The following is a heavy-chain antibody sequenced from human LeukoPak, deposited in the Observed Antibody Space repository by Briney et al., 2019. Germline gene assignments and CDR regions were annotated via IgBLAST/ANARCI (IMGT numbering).Heavy chain of an antibody. CDR1: GFTFSSYA. J-gene: IGHJ6*02. V-gene: IGHV3-23*01. CDR3: AKVAYYYDSSSDYYYNYGMDV. D-gene: IGHD3-22*01. Sequence: GGSQRLSCAASGFTFSSYAMSWVRQAPGKGLEWVSGISGGGSSTYYADSVKGRFTIARDNSKNTLYLQMNSLRAEDTAVYYCAKVAYYYDSSSDYYYNYGMDVWGQGTTVTVSS. CDR2: ISGGGSST.